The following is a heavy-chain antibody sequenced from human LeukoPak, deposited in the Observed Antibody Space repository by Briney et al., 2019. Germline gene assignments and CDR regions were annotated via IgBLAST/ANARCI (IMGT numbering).Heavy chain of an antibody. CDR1: GYTFTSYV. CDR2: ISAYNGYT. Sequence: GASVKDSCKASGYTFTSYVISWVRPAPGQGLEWMGWISAYNGYTNYAQKLQGRVTMPTDTYTRNAYMELRGLRSDDTAVYYCARAEMRGGSATWGQGTLVTVSS. D-gene: IGHD5-24*01. CDR3: ARAEMRGGSAT. J-gene: IGHJ4*02. V-gene: IGHV1-18*01.